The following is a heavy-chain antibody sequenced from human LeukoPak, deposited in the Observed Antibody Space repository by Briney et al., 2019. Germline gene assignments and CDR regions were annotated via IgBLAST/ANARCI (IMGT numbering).Heavy chain of an antibody. V-gene: IGHV3-20*04. Sequence: PGGSLRLSCAASGFTFSQYAMSWVRQAPGEGLEWVSGLSKIGDNTIYADSVKGRFTISRDNAKNSLYLQMNSQRAEDTAVYYCARDLGGSGFDYWGQGTLVTVSS. CDR3: ARDLGGSGFDY. J-gene: IGHJ4*02. CDR1: GFTFSQYA. D-gene: IGHD2-15*01. CDR2: LSKIGDNT.